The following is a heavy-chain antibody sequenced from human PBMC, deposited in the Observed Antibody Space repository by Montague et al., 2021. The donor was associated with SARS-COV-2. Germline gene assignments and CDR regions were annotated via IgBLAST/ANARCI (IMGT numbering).Heavy chain of an antibody. J-gene: IGHJ3*02. CDR3: ARWGLYGGNPGDGAFDI. V-gene: IGHV4-59*01. CDR1: GGSISSYY. Sequence: SETLSLTCTVSGGSISSYYWSWIWQPPGKGLEWIGYIYYSGSTNYNPSLKSRVTISVDTSKNQFSLKLSSVTAADTAVYYCARWGLYGGNPGDGAFDIWGQGTMVTVSS. D-gene: IGHD4-23*01. CDR2: IYYSGST.